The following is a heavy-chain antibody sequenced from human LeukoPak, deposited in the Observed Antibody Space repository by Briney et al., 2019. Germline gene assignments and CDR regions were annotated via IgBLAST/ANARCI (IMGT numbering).Heavy chain of an antibody. CDR2: INPNSGGT. CDR3: ARLAQHRYYYDSSAYRYYFDY. D-gene: IGHD3-22*01. Sequence: GASVKVSCKASGYTFTGYYMHWVRQAPGQGLEWMGWINPNSGGTNYAQKFQGRVTMTRDTSISTAYMELSRLRSDDTAVYYCARLAQHRYYYDSSAYRYYFDYWGQGTQVTVSA. CDR1: GYTFTGYY. V-gene: IGHV1-2*02. J-gene: IGHJ4*02.